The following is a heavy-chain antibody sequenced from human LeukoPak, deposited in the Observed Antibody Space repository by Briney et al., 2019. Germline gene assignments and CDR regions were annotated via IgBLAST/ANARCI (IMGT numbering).Heavy chain of an antibody. V-gene: IGHV1-18*01. CDR2: ISAYNGNT. Sequence: ASVKVSCKASGYTFTSYGISWVRQAPGQGLEWMGWISAYNGNTNYAQKLQGRVTMTTDTSTSTAYMELRSLRSDDTAVYYCARDELTLWFGELLSFDYWGQGTLVTVSS. D-gene: IGHD3-10*01. CDR3: ARDELTLWFGELLSFDY. CDR1: GYTFTSYG. J-gene: IGHJ4*02.